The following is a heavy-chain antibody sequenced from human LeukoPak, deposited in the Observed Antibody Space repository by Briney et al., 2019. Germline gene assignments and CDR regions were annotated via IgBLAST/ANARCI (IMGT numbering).Heavy chain of an antibody. Sequence: KPGESLKISCKGSGYSFTSYWMGWVRQMPGKGLEWMGIIYPGDSDTRYSPSFQGQVTISAAKAISTAYLQWSSLKASDTAMYYCASTSSSWYEHKYYFDYWGQGTLVTVSS. V-gene: IGHV5-51*03. CDR2: IYPGDSDT. CDR1: GYSFTSYW. J-gene: IGHJ4*02. D-gene: IGHD6-13*01. CDR3: ASTSSSWYEHKYYFDY.